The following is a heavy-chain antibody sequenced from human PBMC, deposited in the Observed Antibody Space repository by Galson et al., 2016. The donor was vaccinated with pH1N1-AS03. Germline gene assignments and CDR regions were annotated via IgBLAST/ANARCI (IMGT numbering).Heavy chain of an antibody. D-gene: IGHD6-19*01. Sequence: SLRLSCAASGFTFDDYDDYAMHWVRQVPGKGLEWVSGISWNGGSRGYADSVRGRFTISRDHARNTLDLQMNSLKTEDTAFYYCAAAQGAWLVGRMLYWGQATLVTVSS. V-gene: IGHV3-9*01. J-gene: IGHJ4*02. CDR3: AAAQGAWLVGRMLY. CDR2: ISWNGGSR. CDR1: GFTFDDYDDYA.